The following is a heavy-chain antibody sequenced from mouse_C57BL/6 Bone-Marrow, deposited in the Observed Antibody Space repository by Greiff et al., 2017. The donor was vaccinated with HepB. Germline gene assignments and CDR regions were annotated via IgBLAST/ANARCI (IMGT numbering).Heavy chain of an antibody. D-gene: IGHD2-1*01. Sequence: VQLQQSGAELVRPGSSVKLSCKASGYTFTSYWMHWVKQRPIQGLEWIGNIDPSDSETHYNQKFKDKATLTVDKSSSTAYMQLSSLTSEDSAVYYCARWGGNFHWYFDVWGTGTTVTVSS. V-gene: IGHV1-52*01. CDR1: GYTFTSYW. CDR3: ARWGGNFHWYFDV. J-gene: IGHJ1*03. CDR2: IDPSDSET.